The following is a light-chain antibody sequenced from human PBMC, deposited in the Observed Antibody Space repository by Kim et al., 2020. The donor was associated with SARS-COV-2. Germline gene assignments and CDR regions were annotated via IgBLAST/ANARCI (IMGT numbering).Light chain of an antibody. CDR1: RGSSASKY. CDR3: QSYDSSNHV. J-gene: IGLJ6*01. CDR2: EDN. V-gene: IGLV6-57*02. Sequence: GKKVTITSNGSRGSSASKYVQWYQQRPGSAPTTVIYEDNQRPSGVPDRFSGSIDSYSNSASLTSSGLKTEDEADYDCQSYDSSNHVFGSGTKVTVL.